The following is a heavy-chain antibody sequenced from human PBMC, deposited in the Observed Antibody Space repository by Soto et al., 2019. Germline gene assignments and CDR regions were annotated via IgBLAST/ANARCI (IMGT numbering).Heavy chain of an antibody. CDR1: GFTFSSYA. Sequence: EVQLLESGGGLVQPGGSLRLSCAASGFTFSSYAMSWVRQAPGKGLEWVSAISGSGGSTYYADSVKGRFTISRDNYKNTLYLQMNSLRAEDTAVYYCAKDFVYGDKTDYWGQGTLVTVSS. V-gene: IGHV3-23*01. CDR3: AKDFVYGDKTDY. D-gene: IGHD4-17*01. J-gene: IGHJ4*02. CDR2: ISGSGGST.